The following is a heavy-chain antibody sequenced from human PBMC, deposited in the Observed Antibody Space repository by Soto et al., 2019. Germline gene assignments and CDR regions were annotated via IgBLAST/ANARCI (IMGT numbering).Heavy chain of an antibody. CDR3: ARVLNDYGDYGAYYFDY. CDR1: GYTFTSYD. J-gene: IGHJ4*02. CDR2: MNPNSGNT. D-gene: IGHD4-17*01. V-gene: IGHV1-8*01. Sequence: QVQLVQSGAEVKKPGASVKVSCKAYGYTFTSYDINWVRRATGQGLEWMGWMNPNSGNTGYAHKFQGRVTMTRNTSLSTAYMELSSLRSEDTAVYYCARVLNDYGDYGAYYFDYWGQGTLVTVSS.